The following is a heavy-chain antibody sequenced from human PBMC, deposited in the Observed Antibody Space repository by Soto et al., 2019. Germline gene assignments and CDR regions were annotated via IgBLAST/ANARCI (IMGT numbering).Heavy chain of an antibody. V-gene: IGHV1-18*01. D-gene: IGHD6-19*01. CDR1: GYTFTTYG. CDR2: ISPYNGHT. CDR3: ARHISGRLGGMDV. Sequence: ASVKVSCKTSGYTFTTYGISWVRQAPGQGLEWMGWISPYNGHTDYLQNLQGRLTMTTDTSTNTGYMELRSLRSDDTATYYCARHISGRLGGMDVCGQGTTVTLSS. J-gene: IGHJ6*02.